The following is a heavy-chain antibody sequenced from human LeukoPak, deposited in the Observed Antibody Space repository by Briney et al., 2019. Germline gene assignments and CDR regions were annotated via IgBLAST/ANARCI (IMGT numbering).Heavy chain of an antibody. CDR3: ARGRSSQGWLDDAFDI. D-gene: IGHD2-15*01. CDR2: ISYDGSNK. J-gene: IGHJ3*02. CDR1: GFTFSSYA. Sequence: GGSLRLSCAASGFTFSSYAMHWVRQAPGKGLEWVAVISYDGSNKYYADSVKGRFTISRDNSKNTLYLQMNSLRAEDTAVYYCARGRSSQGWLDDAFDIWGQGTMVTVSS. V-gene: IGHV3-30-3*01.